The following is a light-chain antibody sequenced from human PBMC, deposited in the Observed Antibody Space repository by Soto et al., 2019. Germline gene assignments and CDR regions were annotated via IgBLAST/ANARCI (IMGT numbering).Light chain of an antibody. J-gene: IGLJ2*01. CDR1: NSNIGANYD. Sequence: QSVLTQPPSVSGAPGQRVTISCTGSNSNIGANYDVYWYQQLPGTAPKLLISDNSDRPSEVPDRFSGSKSGTSASLAITGLQAEDEDDYYCQSYDSSLGVVVFGGGTKVTVL. CDR3: QSYDSSLGVVV. CDR2: DNS. V-gene: IGLV1-40*01.